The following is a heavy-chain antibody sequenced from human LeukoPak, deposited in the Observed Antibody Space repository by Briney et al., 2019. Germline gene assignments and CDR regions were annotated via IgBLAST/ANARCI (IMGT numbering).Heavy chain of an antibody. CDR3: ANGGYCSSTSCYPNWFDP. J-gene: IGHJ5*02. CDR1: GGSISSYY. Sequence: PSETLSLTCTVSGGSISSYYWSWIRQPPGKGLEWIGYIYYSGSTNYNPSLKSRVTISVDTSRNQFSLKLSSVTAADTAVYYCANGGYCSSTSCYPNWFDPWGQGTLVTVSS. V-gene: IGHV4-59*01. D-gene: IGHD2-2*01. CDR2: IYYSGST.